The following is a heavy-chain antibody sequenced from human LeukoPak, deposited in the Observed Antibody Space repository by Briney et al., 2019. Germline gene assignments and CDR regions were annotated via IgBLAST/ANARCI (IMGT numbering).Heavy chain of an antibody. D-gene: IGHD3-10*01. J-gene: IGHJ4*02. Sequence: PETLSLSCAVYVGSFTGYYWSWIREPPGKGLEWIGEINHSGSTNYNPSIKSRVTISVDTSKNQFSLKLSSVTAADTAVYYCARGRSVAPLDYWGQGTLVTVSS. CDR2: INHSGST. V-gene: IGHV4-34*01. CDR1: VGSFTGYY. CDR3: ARGRSVAPLDY.